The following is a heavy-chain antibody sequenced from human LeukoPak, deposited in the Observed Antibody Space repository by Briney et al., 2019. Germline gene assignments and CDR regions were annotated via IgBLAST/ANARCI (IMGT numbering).Heavy chain of an antibody. V-gene: IGHV1-46*01. J-gene: IGHJ1*01. CDR3: ARDLVGYCSGGSCNEAGYFQH. CDR2: INPSGGST. Sequence: GASVKVSCKASGYTFTSYYMHWVRQAPGQGLEWMGIINPSGGSTSYAQKFQGRDTMTRDTSTSTVYMELSSLRSEDTAVYYCARDLVGYCSGGSCNEAGYFQHWGQGTLVTVSS. D-gene: IGHD2-15*01. CDR1: GYTFTSYY.